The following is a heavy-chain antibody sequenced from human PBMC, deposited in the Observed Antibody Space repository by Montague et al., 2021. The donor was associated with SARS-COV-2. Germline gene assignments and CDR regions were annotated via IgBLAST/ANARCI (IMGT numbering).Heavy chain of an antibody. D-gene: IGHD6-13*01. Sequence: QSGAEVKKPGESLRISCKGSGYSFTSYWISWVRQMPGKGLEWMGRIDPSDSYTTYSPSFPGHVTISADKSISTAYLQWSSLKASDTAMYYCATDIAAAGQTYYYDYGMDVWGQGTTVTVSS. CDR3: ATDIAAAGQTYYYDYGMDV. V-gene: IGHV5-10-1*01. CDR2: IDPSDSYT. J-gene: IGHJ6*02. CDR1: GYSFTSYW.